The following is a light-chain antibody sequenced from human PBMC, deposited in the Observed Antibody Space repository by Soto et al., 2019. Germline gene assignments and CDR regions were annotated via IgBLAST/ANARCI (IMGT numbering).Light chain of an antibody. CDR1: QRISTW. CDR3: QQSYSTVT. CDR2: AAS. V-gene: IGKV1-39*01. J-gene: IGKJ4*01. Sequence: DIQMTQSPSTLSASVGDGVTITCRASQRISTWLAWYQQKPGKAPKLLIYAASSLQSGVPSRFSGSGSGTDFTLTISSLQPEDFATYYCQQSYSTVTFGGGTKVDIK.